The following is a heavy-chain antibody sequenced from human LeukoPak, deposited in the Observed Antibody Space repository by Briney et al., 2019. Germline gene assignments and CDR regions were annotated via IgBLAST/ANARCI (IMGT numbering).Heavy chain of an antibody. D-gene: IGHD3-3*01. J-gene: IGHJ4*02. CDR3: ARDQYDTWSRRGNFDS. V-gene: IGHV3-7*03. CDR2: IKLDGSEK. Sequence: GGSLRLSCAASGFTFNSCGMHWVRQAPGKGLEWVANIKLDGSEKNYVDSVKGRFTISRDNTKNSLYLQMNSLRVEDTAVFYCARDQYDTWSRRGNFDSWGQGTLVIVSS. CDR1: GFTFNSCG.